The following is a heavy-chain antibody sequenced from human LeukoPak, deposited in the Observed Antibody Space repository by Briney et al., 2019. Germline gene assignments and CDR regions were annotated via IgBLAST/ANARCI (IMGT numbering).Heavy chain of an antibody. J-gene: IGHJ3*02. CDR2: IYPGDSDT. CDR1: GYSFTSYW. CDR3: ARLWSYYDSSGYPYNAFDI. Sequence: GESLQISCKGSGYSFTSYWIGWVRQMPGKGLEWMGIIYPGDSDTRYSPSFQGQVTISADKSISTAYLQWSSLKASDTAMYYCARLWSYYDSSGYPYNAFDIWGQGTMVTVSS. D-gene: IGHD3-22*01. V-gene: IGHV5-51*01.